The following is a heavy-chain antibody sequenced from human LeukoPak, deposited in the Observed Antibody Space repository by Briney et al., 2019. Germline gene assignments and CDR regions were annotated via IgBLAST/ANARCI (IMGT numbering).Heavy chain of an antibody. D-gene: IGHD2-21*02. Sequence: GGSLRLSCAASGFTFSSYSMNWARQAPGKGLEWVSSISSSSSYIYYADSVKGRFTISRDNAKNSLYLQMNSLRAEDTAVYYCARAVVTAIRGLTRFDYWGQGTLVTVSS. V-gene: IGHV3-21*01. CDR1: GFTFSSYS. J-gene: IGHJ4*02. CDR2: ISSSSSYI. CDR3: ARAVVTAIRGLTRFDY.